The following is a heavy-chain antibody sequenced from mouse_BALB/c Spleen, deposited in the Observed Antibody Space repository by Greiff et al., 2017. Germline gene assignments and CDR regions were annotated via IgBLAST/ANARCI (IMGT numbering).Heavy chain of an antibody. CDR1: GYTFTSYT. CDR3: ARSGYYGSSYDYYAMDY. Sequence: VQLQQSAAELARPGASVKMSCKASGYTFTSYTMHWVKQRPGQGLEWIGYINPSSGYTEYNQKFKDKTTLTADKSSRTAYMQLSSLTSEDSAVYYCARSGYYGSSYDYYAMDYWGQGTSVTVSS. J-gene: IGHJ4*01. D-gene: IGHD1-1*01. CDR2: INPSSGYT. V-gene: IGHV1-4*02.